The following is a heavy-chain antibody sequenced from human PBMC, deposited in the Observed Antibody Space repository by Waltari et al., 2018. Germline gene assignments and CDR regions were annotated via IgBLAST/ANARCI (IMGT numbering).Heavy chain of an antibody. Sequence: QVQLVQSGAEVKKPGSSVKVSCKASGGTFSSYAISWFRQAPGQGLEWMGGIIPIFGTANYAQKFQGRVTMTTDTSTSTAYMELRSLRSDDTAVYYCARDQGYSSSWYLDYWGQGTLVTVSS. J-gene: IGHJ4*02. D-gene: IGHD6-13*01. CDR2: IIPIFGTA. CDR1: GGTFSSYA. CDR3: ARDQGYSSSWYLDY. V-gene: IGHV1-69*05.